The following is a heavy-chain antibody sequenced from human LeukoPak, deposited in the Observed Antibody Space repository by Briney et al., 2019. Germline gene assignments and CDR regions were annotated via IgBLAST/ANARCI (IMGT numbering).Heavy chain of an antibody. V-gene: IGHV3-21*01. J-gene: IGHJ4*02. CDR2: ISSSSSYI. D-gene: IGHD5-24*01. CDR3: ARDQQGEGYTGDY. Sequence: GGSLRLSCVASGFTFSNSAMSWVRQAPGKGLEWVSSISSSSSYIYYADSVKGRFTISRDNAKNSLYLQMNSLRAEDTAVYYCARDQQGEGYTGDYWGQGTLVTVSS. CDR1: GFTFSNSA.